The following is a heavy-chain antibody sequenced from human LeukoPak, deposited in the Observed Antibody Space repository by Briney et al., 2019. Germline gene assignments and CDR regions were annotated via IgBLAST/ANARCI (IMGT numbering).Heavy chain of an antibody. D-gene: IGHD2-2*03. V-gene: IGHV4-34*01. Sequence: SETLSLTCAVYGGSFSGYYWSWIRQPPGKGLEWIGEINHSGSTNYNPSLKSRVTISVDTSKNQFSLKLSPVTAADTAVYYCAHGYCSSTSCYENWFDPWGQGTLVTVSS. CDR3: AHGYCSSTSCYENWFDP. J-gene: IGHJ5*02. CDR1: GGSFSGYY. CDR2: INHSGST.